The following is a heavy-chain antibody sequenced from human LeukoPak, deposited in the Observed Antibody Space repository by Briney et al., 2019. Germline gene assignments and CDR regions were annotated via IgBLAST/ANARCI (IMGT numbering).Heavy chain of an antibody. J-gene: IGHJ4*02. CDR3: ARRRDYYYDSSGYYHRYFDY. CDR2: IYYGGST. V-gene: IGHV4-39*01. CDR1: GGSISSSSYY. D-gene: IGHD3-22*01. Sequence: SETLSLTCTVSGGSISSSSYYWGWIRQPPGKGLEWIGSIYYGGSTYYNPSLKSRVTISVDTSKNQFSLKLSSVTAADTAVYYCARRRDYYYDSSGYYHRYFDYWGQGTLVTVSS.